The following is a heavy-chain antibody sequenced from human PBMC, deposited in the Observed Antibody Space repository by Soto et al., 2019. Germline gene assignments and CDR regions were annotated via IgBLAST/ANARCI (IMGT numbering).Heavy chain of an antibody. D-gene: IGHD3-3*01. J-gene: IGHJ4*02. CDR1: GFTFSSYA. CDR3: AKVGVTIFGVVIPNFEY. V-gene: IGHV3-23*01. Sequence: PWGSLRLSCAASGFTFSSYAMSWVRQAPGKGLEWVSAISGSGGSTYYADSVKGRFTISRDNSKNTLYLQMNSLRAEDTAVYYCAKVGVTIFGVVIPNFEYWGQGTLVTVSS. CDR2: ISGSGGST.